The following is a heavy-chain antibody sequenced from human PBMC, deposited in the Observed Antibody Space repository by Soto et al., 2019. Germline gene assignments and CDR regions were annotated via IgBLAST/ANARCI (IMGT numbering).Heavy chain of an antibody. CDR2: MSRSGVST. D-gene: IGHD2-2*01. V-gene: IGHV3-23*01. Sequence: GGSLRLSCATSGFTFSSYVISWVRQPPGKGLEWVSSMSRSGVSTYYADSVKGRFTISRDNSRNTLYLQMNNLRAEDTAKYYCAKDLYCGTTSCSKSYDYWGQRTLVTVSS. J-gene: IGHJ4*02. CDR3: AKDLYCGTTSCSKSYDY. CDR1: GFTFSSYV.